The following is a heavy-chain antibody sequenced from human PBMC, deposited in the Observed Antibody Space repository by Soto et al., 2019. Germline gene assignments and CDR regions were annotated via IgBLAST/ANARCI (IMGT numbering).Heavy chain of an antibody. J-gene: IGHJ4*02. Sequence: GGSLRLSCAASGFTFSRYWMHWVRQTPGKGLMWVSRINNDGSGTADADSVKGRFTISRDNAKNMLYLQLNSLRAEDTAVYYCARDVAPGYFDYRGQGSPVTVSS. CDR2: INNDGSGT. V-gene: IGHV3-74*01. D-gene: IGHD2-21*01. CDR1: GFTFSRYW. CDR3: ARDVAPGYFDY.